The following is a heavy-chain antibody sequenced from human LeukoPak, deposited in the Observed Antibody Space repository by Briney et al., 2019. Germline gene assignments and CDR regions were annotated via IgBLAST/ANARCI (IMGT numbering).Heavy chain of an antibody. CDR3: ARLQDYSNYLAYFDY. Sequence: GESLKISCKGSGYSFTSYWIGWVRQMPGKGLEGMGIIYPGDSDTRYSPSFQGQVTISADKSISTAYLQWSSLKASDTAMYYCARLQDYSNYLAYFDYWGQGTLVTVSS. CDR1: GYSFTSYW. CDR2: IYPGDSDT. D-gene: IGHD4-11*01. V-gene: IGHV5-51*01. J-gene: IGHJ4*02.